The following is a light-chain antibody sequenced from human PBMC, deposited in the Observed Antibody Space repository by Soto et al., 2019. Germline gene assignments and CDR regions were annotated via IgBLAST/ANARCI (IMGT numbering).Light chain of an antibody. CDR2: GAS. CDR3: QHYNDWLIT. CDR1: QSVSIN. V-gene: IGKV3-15*01. Sequence: EIVLTQSPATLTLSPGARATLSCRASQSVSINLAWYQQKPGQAPRLLIYGASARATDVPARFSGSGSGTEFTLTISSLQSEDFAVYYCQHYNDWLITFGQGTRLEIK. J-gene: IGKJ5*01.